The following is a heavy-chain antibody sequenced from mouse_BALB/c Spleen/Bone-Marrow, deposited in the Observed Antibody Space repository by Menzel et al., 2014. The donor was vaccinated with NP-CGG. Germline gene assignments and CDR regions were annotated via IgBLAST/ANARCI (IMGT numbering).Heavy chain of an antibody. J-gene: IGHJ1*01. Sequence: EVHLVESGPGLVKPSQSLSLTCSVTGFSIXSGYYWNWIRQFPGNKLEWMDYITYDGSNNYNPSLKNRLSITRDTSKNQFFLKLNSVTPEDTATYYCARGTGTYFDVWGAGTSVTVSS. CDR1: GFSIXSGYY. V-gene: IGHV3-6*02. CDR3: ARGTGTYFDV. CDR2: ITYDGSN. D-gene: IGHD4-1*01.